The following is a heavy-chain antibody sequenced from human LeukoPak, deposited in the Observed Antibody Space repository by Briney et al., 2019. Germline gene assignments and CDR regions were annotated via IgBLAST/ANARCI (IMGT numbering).Heavy chain of an antibody. CDR1: VYTFTVFY. CDR3: ARGGDDSGLYFAY. V-gene: IGHV1-2*02. D-gene: IGHD3-22*01. CDR2: INPQSGAT. Sequence: GASVTVSFTASVYTFTVFYIHWVRQAPGQGLEWMAWINPQSGATNYAQKFRGRVTMTRDVSISTAYMEVTSLTFDDTAVYYCARGGDDSGLYFAYWGQGTLVTVSS. J-gene: IGHJ4*02.